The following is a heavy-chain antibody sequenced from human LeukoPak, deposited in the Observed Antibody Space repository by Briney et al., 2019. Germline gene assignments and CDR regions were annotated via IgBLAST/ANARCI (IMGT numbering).Heavy chain of an antibody. V-gene: IGHV3-23*01. J-gene: IGHJ6*02. D-gene: IGHD3-10*01. CDR3: AKSGGFTYYYYGMDV. CDR1: GFTFSSYA. Sequence: GGSLRLSCAASGFTFSSYAMSWVRQAPGKGLEWVSAISGSGGSTYYADSVKGRFTISRDNFKNTLYLQMNSLRAEDTAVYYCAKSGGFTYYYYGMDVWGQGTTVTVSS. CDR2: ISGSGGST.